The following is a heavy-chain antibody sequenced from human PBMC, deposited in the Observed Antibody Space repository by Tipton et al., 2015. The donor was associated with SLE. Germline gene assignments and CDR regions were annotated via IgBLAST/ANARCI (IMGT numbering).Heavy chain of an antibody. V-gene: IGHV4-30-2*01. Sequence: LRLSCTASGFTFSNYAMAWIRQPPGKGLEWIAYIYDGGSTYYNPSLKSRVTISVDRSKNQFSLRLRSVTAADTAVYYCARGGECTNGVCYLNYFDPWGQGTLVTVSS. CDR2: IYDGGST. J-gene: IGHJ5*02. CDR3: ARGGECTNGVCYLNYFDP. D-gene: IGHD2-8*01. CDR1: GFTFSNYA.